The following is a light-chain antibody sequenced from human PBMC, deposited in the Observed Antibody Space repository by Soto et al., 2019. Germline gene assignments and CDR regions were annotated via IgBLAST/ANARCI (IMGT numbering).Light chain of an antibody. CDR1: QRVSNN. J-gene: IGKJ1*01. CDR2: AAS. CDR3: QQYNNWPPTWT. Sequence: EIVLTQSPGTLSLSPGERATLSCRASQRVSNNLAWYQQKPVQAPRLLIYAASSRPTGIPARFSGSGSATEFTLTINSLQSEDFAVYYCQQYNNWPPTWTFGQGTKLDIK. V-gene: IGKV3-15*01.